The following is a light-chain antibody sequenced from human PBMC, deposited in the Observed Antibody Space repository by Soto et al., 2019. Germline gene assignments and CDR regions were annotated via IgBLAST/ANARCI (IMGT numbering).Light chain of an antibody. CDR1: RDIVTS. CDR2: AAS. V-gene: IGKV1-39*01. J-gene: IGKJ1*01. Sequence: DIQMTQSPSSLSASVGDRVTITCRASRDIVTSLNWYQQHPGKGPKILIYAASTLQRGVPSRFSGSGSGTDFTLTLRRLEPEDYATCYRHQGYSSRTFGQGTTVEIK. CDR3: HQGYSSRT.